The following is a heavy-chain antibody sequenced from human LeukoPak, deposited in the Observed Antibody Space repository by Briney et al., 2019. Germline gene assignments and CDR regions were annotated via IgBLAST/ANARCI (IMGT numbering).Heavy chain of an antibody. CDR1: GGTFSSYA. Sequence: SVKVSCKASGGTFSSYAISWVRQAPGQGLEWMGRIIPILGIANYAQKFQGRVTITADKSTSTAYMELSSLRAEDTAVYYCAKDNDLYGDYVRFDYWGQGTLVTVSS. CDR2: IIPILGIA. CDR3: AKDNDLYGDYVRFDY. D-gene: IGHD4-17*01. V-gene: IGHV1-69*04. J-gene: IGHJ4*02.